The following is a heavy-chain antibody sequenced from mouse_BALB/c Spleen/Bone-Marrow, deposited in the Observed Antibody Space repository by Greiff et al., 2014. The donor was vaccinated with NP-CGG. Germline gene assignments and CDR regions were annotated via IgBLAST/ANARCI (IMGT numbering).Heavy chain of an antibody. D-gene: IGHD3-2*01. CDR3: AREWTARAVDY. CDR1: GDAFTNYL. CDR2: INPGSGGA. J-gene: IGHJ2*01. Sequence: QVQLKESGAELVRPGTSVKVSCKASGDAFTNYLIEWVKQRPVQGLEWIGVINPGSGGANYNAKFKGKATLTADKSSSTAYMQLSSLTSDGSAVYFCAREWTARAVDYWGQGTTLTVSS. V-gene: IGHV1-54*01.